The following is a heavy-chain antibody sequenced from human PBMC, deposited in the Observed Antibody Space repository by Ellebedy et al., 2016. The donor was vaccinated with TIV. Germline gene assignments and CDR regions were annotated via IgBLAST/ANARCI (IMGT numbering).Heavy chain of an antibody. D-gene: IGHD3-3*01. Sequence: MPSETLSLTCTVSGASISSYYWSWIRQPPGKGLEWIGYVYYSGSTNYNPSLKSRVTISVDTAKNQSSLKLSSVTAADTAVYYCANLRFLEWSQEVVSGWFDPWGQGTLVTVSS. CDR1: GASISSYY. CDR3: ANLRFLEWSQEVVSGWFDP. V-gene: IGHV4-59*01. CDR2: VYYSGST. J-gene: IGHJ5*02.